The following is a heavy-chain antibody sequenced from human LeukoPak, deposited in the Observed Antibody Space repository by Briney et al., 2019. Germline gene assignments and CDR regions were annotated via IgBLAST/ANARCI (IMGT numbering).Heavy chain of an antibody. CDR3: ARGYYYDSSGHDAFDI. CDR1: GYTFTSYG. CDR2: SSAYNGNT. D-gene: IGHD3-22*01. J-gene: IGHJ3*02. V-gene: IGHV1-18*01. Sequence: GASVKVSCKASGYTFTSYGISWVRQAPGQGLEWMGWSSAYNGNTNYAQKLQGRVTMTTDTSTSTAYMELRSLRSDDTAVYYCARGYYYDSSGHDAFDIWGQGTMVTVSS.